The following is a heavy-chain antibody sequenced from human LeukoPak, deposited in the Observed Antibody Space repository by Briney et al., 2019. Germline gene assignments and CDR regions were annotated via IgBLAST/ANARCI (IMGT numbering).Heavy chain of an antibody. J-gene: IGHJ4*02. CDR2: INHSGST. V-gene: IGHV4-34*01. CDR1: GGSFSGYY. Sequence: SETLSLTCAVYGGSFSGYYWSWIRQPPGKGLEWIGEINHSGSTNYNPSLKSRVTISVDTSKNQFSLKLSSVTAADTAVYYCARRASWYYFDYWGQGTLVTVSS. D-gene: IGHD1-1*01. CDR3: ARRASWYYFDY.